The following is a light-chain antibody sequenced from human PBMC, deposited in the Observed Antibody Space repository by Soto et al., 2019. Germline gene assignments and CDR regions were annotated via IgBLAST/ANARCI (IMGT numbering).Light chain of an antibody. Sequence: DIQISPSSSPPSAPVGDSVTITFRASQNIRNLLAWYQQKPGKAPNPLIYDASSLKSGVPSRFSGSGSGTEFTLTISSLQPDDFATYYCQQYNTYSTFGQGTRLEIK. CDR1: QNIRNL. CDR3: QQYNTYST. J-gene: IGKJ5*01. CDR2: DAS. V-gene: IGKV1-5*01.